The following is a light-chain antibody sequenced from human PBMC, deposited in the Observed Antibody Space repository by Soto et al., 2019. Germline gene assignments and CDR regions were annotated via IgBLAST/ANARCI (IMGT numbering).Light chain of an antibody. Sequence: QSVLTQPHSASGSPGQSVAISCTGTASDIGGYSFVSWYQQHPGKAPKLLIYDVNKRPSGVPDRFSGSKSGNTASLTVSGLQAEDEAEYYCSAHGGTNPYVFGTGTKLTVL. J-gene: IGLJ1*01. V-gene: IGLV2-8*01. CDR2: DVN. CDR3: SAHGGTNPYV. CDR1: ASDIGGYSF.